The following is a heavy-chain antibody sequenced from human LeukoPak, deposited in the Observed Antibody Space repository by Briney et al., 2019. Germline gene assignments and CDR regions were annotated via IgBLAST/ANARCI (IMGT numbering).Heavy chain of an antibody. J-gene: IGHJ6*02. CDR2: ISYDGSNK. Sequence: PGGSLRLSCAASGLTFSSYGMHWVRQAPGKGLEWVAVISYDGSNKYYADSVKGRFTISRDNSKNTLYLQMNSLRAEDTAVYYCARDGGPYYDILTGYYAYGMDVWGQGTTVTVSS. CDR1: GLTFSSYG. CDR3: ARDGGPYYDILTGYYAYGMDV. D-gene: IGHD3-9*01. V-gene: IGHV3-30*03.